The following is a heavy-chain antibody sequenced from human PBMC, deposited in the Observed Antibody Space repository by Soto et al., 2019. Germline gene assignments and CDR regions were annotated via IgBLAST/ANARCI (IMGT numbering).Heavy chain of an antibody. CDR2: IYYSGST. Sequence: SETLSLTCTVSGGSITSDDYYLSWIRQPPGKGLEWIGYIYYSGSTYYNPSLKSRVTISVDTSKNQFSLKLSSVTAADTAVYYCATFIAVAGKSDYWGQGTLVTVSS. J-gene: IGHJ4*02. CDR3: ATFIAVAGKSDY. CDR1: GGSITSDDYY. D-gene: IGHD6-19*01. V-gene: IGHV4-30-4*08.